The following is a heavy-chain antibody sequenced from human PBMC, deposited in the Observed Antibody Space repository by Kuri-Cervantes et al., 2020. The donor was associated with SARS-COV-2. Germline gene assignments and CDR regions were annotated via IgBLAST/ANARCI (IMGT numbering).Heavy chain of an antibody. J-gene: IGHJ6*03. CDR2: IKSKTDGGTT. D-gene: IGHD6-13*01. CDR1: GFTFSNAW. V-gene: IGHV3-15*01. Sequence: GESLKISCAASGFTFSNAWMSWVRQAPGKGLEWVGRIKSKTDGGTTDYAAPVKGRFTISRDDSKNTLYLQMNSLKTEDTAVYYCTTAIAARHKPYYYYYYMDVWDKGTTVTVSS. CDR3: TTAIAARHKPYYYYYYMDV.